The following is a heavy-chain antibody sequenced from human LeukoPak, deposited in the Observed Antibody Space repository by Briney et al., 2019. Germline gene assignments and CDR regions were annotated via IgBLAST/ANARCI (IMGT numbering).Heavy chain of an antibody. Sequence: KASETLSLTCAVYGASFSGYYKTWIRQSPGEGLEWIGEITHNGKSNYNPSLKSRVTISVDTSRNQFSLRLTSVTAADTGVYYCVLGRWEPTGSYWGQGTLVAISS. CDR3: VLGRWEPTGSY. CDR1: GASFSGYY. J-gene: IGHJ4*02. CDR2: ITHNGKS. D-gene: IGHD1-26*01. V-gene: IGHV4-34*01.